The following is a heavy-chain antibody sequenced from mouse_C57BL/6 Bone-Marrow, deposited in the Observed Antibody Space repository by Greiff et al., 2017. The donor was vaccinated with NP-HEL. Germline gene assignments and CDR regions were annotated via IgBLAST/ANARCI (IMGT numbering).Heavy chain of an antibody. J-gene: IGHJ4*01. CDR2: IDPSDSYT. CDR1: GYTFTSYW. Sequence: VQLQQPGAELVKPGASVKLSCKASGYTFTSYWMQWVKQRPGQGLEWIGEIDPSDSYTNYNQKFKGKATLTVDTSSSTAYMQLSSLTSEDSAVYYCARYQLRLPYAMDYWGQGTSVTVSS. CDR3: ARYQLRLPYAMDY. V-gene: IGHV1-50*01. D-gene: IGHD3-2*02.